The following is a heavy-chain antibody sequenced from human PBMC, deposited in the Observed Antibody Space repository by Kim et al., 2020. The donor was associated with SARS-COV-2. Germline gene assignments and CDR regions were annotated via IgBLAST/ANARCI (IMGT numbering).Heavy chain of an antibody. CDR3: TTGQLWFGNPFGSFDY. Sequence: PVKGRFTISRDDSKNTLYLQMNSLKTEDTAVYYCTTGQLWFGNPFGSFDYWGQGTLVTVSS. V-gene: IGHV3-15*01. J-gene: IGHJ4*02. D-gene: IGHD3-10*01.